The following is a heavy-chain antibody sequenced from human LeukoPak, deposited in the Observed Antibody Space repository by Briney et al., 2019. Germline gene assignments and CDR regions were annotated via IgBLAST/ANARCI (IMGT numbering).Heavy chain of an antibody. CDR1: GGSISSYY. Sequence: PSETLSLTCTVSGGSISSYYWSWIRQPPGKGLEGIGYLYYSGSTNYNPSLKRRVTISVDTSKNQFSLKLNYVTAADTAVYYCARGPYYFDYWGQGTLVTVSS. CDR2: LYYSGST. J-gene: IGHJ4*02. V-gene: IGHV4-59*01. CDR3: ARGPYYFDY.